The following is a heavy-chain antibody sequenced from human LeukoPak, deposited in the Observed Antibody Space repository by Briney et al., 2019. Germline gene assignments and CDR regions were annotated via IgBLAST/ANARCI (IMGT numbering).Heavy chain of an antibody. Sequence: PSETLSLTCAVYGGSFSGYYWSWIRQPPGKGLEWIGEINHSGSTNYNPSLKSRVTISVDTSKNQFSLKLSSVTAADTAVYYCARVRITMVRGPQGSNWFDPWGQGTLVTVSS. J-gene: IGHJ5*02. D-gene: IGHD3-10*01. V-gene: IGHV4-34*01. CDR1: GGSFSGYY. CDR3: ARVRITMVRGPQGSNWFDP. CDR2: INHSGST.